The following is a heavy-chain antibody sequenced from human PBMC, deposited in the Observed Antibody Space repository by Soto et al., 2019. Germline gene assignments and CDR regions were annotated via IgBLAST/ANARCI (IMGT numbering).Heavy chain of an antibody. J-gene: IGHJ6*02. Sequence: SETLSLTCTVSGGSISSGDYYWSWIRQPPGKGLEWIGYIYYSGSTYYNPSLKSRVTISVDTSKNQFSLKLSSMTAADTAVYYCAIVGYYYGMDVWGQGTTVTVSS. CDR3: AIVGYYYGMDV. D-gene: IGHD2-21*01. CDR2: IYYSGST. CDR1: GGSISSGDYY. V-gene: IGHV4-30-4*01.